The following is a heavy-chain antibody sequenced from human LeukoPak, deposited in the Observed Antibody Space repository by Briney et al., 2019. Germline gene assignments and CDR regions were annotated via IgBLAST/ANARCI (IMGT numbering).Heavy chain of an antibody. D-gene: IGHD3-9*01. CDR1: GGSINSYY. J-gene: IGHJ4*02. CDR2: IYYSGST. V-gene: IGHV4-59*01. CDR3: AGSVGILTGYYLFDY. Sequence: PSETLSLTCTVSGGSINSYYWSWIRQPPGKGLEWIGYIYYSGSTNYNPSLKSRVTISVDTSKNQFSLKLSSVTAADTAVCYCAGSVGILTGYYLFDYWGQGTLVTVSS.